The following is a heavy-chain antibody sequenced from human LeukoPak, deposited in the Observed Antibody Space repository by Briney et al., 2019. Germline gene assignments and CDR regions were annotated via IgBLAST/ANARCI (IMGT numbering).Heavy chain of an antibody. CDR1: GFTFSSYA. CDR3: ARGGGLDV. D-gene: IGHD3-16*01. J-gene: IGHJ6*02. V-gene: IGHV3-23*01. CDR2: ISGSGDNT. Sequence: PGGSLRLSCAASGFTFSSYAMSWVRQAPGKGLEWVSGISGSGDNTYYADSVKGRFTISRDNSKNTLYVQVNSLGTEDTAVYFCARGGGLDVWGQGATVTVSS.